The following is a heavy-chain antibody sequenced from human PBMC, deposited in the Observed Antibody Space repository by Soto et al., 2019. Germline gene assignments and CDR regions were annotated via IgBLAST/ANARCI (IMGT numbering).Heavy chain of an antibody. CDR1: GCAFIIYA. V-gene: IGHV3-30-3*01. CDR3: ARGAPAPYLYY. D-gene: IGHD1-26*01. Sequence: AGSGCAFIIYAMPCVRQATGKGLEWVAVISYDGSNKSYADSVKGRFTISRDNSKNTLYLQMNSLRAEDTAVYYCARGAPAPYLYYCGHGTLVTVSS. J-gene: IGHJ4*01. CDR2: ISYDGSNK.